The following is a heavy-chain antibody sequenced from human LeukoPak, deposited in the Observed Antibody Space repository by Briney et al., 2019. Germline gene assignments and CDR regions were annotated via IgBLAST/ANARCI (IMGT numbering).Heavy chain of an antibody. CDR3: ASDLRIYDSSGYSYGMDV. Sequence: GASVKVSCKASGGTFSSYAISWVRQAPGQGLEWMGRIIPILGIANYAQKFQGRVTITADKSTSTAYMELSSLRSEDTAVYYCASDLRIYDSSGYSYGMDVWGQGTTVTVSS. CDR2: IIPILGIA. CDR1: GGTFSSYA. D-gene: IGHD3-22*01. J-gene: IGHJ6*02. V-gene: IGHV1-69*04.